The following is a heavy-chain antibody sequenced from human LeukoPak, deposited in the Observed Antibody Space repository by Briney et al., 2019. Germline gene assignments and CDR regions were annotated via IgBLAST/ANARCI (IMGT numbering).Heavy chain of an antibody. CDR1: GYTFTGYY. V-gene: IGHV1-2*02. J-gene: IGHJ3*02. D-gene: IGHD2-2*01. Sequence: GASVKVSCKASGYTFTGYYMHWVRQAPGQGLEWMGWINPNSGGTNYAQKFQGRVTMTRDTSISTAYMELSRLRSDDTAVYYCARDGTYCSSTSCSTGSSSGAFDIWGQGAMVTVSS. CDR2: INPNSGGT. CDR3: ARDGTYCSSTSCSTGSSSGAFDI.